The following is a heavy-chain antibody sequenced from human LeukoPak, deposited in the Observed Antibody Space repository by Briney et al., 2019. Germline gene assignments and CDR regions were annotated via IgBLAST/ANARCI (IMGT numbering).Heavy chain of an antibody. J-gene: IGHJ4*02. CDR2: IYHSGST. CDR3: ARDLKLGLDYFDY. Sequence: SETLSLTCTVSGYSISSGYYWGWIRQPPGKGLEWIGSIYHSGSTYYNPSLKSRVTISVDTSKNQFSLKLSSVTAADTAVYYCARDLKLGLDYFDYWGQGTLVTVSS. V-gene: IGHV4-38-2*02. CDR1: GYSISSGYY.